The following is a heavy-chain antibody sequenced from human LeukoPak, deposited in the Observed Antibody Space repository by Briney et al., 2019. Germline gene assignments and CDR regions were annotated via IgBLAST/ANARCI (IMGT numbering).Heavy chain of an antibody. V-gene: IGHV3-23*01. J-gene: IGHJ3*02. CDR2: ISGSGGST. CDR1: GFTFSIYA. D-gene: IGHD2-8*01. Sequence: PGGSLRLSCAASGFTFSIYAMSWVRQAPGKGLEWVSAISGSGGSTYYADSVKGRFTISRDNSKNTLYLQMSSLRAEDTAVYYCAKPLIRSDAFDIWGQGTMVTVSS. CDR3: AKPLIRSDAFDI.